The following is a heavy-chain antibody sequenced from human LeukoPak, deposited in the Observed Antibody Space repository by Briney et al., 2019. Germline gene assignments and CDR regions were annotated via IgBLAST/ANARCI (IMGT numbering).Heavy chain of an antibody. CDR2: IYYSGST. CDR3: ARRVRLPDPYSSGWFGWIDP. V-gene: IGHV4-59*08. D-gene: IGHD6-19*01. Sequence: PSETLSLTCTVSGGSISSYYWSWIRQPPGKGLEWIGYIYYSGSTNYNPSLKSRVTISVDTPKNQFSLKLSSVTAADTAVYYCARRVRLPDPYSSGWFGWIDPWGQGTLVTVSS. CDR1: GGSISSYY. J-gene: IGHJ5*02.